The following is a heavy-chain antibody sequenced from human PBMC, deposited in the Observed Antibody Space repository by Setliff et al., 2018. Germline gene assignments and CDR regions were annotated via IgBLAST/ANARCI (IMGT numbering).Heavy chain of an antibody. CDR3: AKSSVASTFYYFYYMDV. J-gene: IGHJ6*03. CDR2: INQAGSAE. V-gene: IGHV3-7*01. Sequence: GGSLRLSCAASGFTFSSLWMSWVRQSPGKGLEWVANINQAGSAEFYVDSVKGRFTISRDNAKNSLYLQMDSLRTEDTAVYYCAKSSVASTFYYFYYMDVWGKGTTVTVSS. CDR1: GFTFSSLW. D-gene: IGHD6-19*01.